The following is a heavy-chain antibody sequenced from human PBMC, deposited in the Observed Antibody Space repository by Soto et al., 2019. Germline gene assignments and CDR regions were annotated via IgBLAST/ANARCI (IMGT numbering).Heavy chain of an antibody. CDR1: GSTITDNY. CDR3: ARAPKVYGSSLAT. V-gene: IGHV1-2*02. J-gene: IGHJ5*02. CDR2: ISPNSGGT. Sequence: ASVKVSCKASGSTITDNYLHWVRQAPGQGLEWMGWISPNSGGTNYAQKFQGRVTMTRDTSISTAYMELSRLRSDDTAVFYCARAPKVYGSSLATWGQGTPVTVSS. D-gene: IGHD6-19*01.